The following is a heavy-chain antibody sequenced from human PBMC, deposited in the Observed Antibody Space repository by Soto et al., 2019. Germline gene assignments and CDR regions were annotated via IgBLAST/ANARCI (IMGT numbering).Heavy chain of an antibody. CDR3: VKGDLDTAVVNSPAASDF. CDR1: GFIFSAFG. V-gene: IGHV3-30*18. D-gene: IGHD5-18*01. CDR2: ISYDGNNN. J-gene: IGHJ3*01. Sequence: QVNLVESGGGVVQPGRYLRLSCEASGFIFSAFGMHWFRQAPGKGLEWVAVISYDGNNNYYAQSVKGRFTISRDNSKNTLFLNMDSLRPEDTAVYHCVKGDLDTAVVNSPAASDFWCPGTMVTVS.